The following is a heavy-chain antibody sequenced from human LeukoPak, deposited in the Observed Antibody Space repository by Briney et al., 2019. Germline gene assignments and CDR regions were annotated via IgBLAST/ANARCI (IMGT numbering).Heavy chain of an antibody. V-gene: IGHV3-23*01. J-gene: IGHJ4*02. CDR1: GFTFSSYA. CDR3: AKVRGMYSSGWYSN. CDR2: ISGSGGST. Sequence: GGSLRLSCAASGFTFSSYAMSWVRQAPGKGLEWVSAISGSGGSTYYADSVKGRFTISRDNSKNTLYLQMNSLRAEDTAVYYCAKVRGMYSSGWYSNWGQGTLVTVSS. D-gene: IGHD6-19*01.